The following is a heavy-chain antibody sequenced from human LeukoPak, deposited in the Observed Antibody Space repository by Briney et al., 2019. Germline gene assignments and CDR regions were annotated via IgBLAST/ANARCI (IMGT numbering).Heavy chain of an antibody. J-gene: IGHJ4*02. CDR1: GFTVSNNY. V-gene: IGHV3-53*01. CDR2: IYSGGST. CDR3: ARVNCSSTSCSQFTRTFFDS. Sequence: GGSLRLSCAASGFTVSNNYMNWVRQAPGKGLEWVSVIYSGGSTYYADSVKGRFTISRDISKNTLYLQMNSLRAEDTAVYYCARVNCSSTSCSQFTRTFFDSWGQGTLVTVSS. D-gene: IGHD2-2*01.